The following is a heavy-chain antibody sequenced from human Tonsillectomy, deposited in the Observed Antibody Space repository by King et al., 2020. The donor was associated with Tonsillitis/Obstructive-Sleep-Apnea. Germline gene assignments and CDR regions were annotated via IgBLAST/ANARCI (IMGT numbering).Heavy chain of an antibody. J-gene: IGHJ4*02. Sequence: LQLVQSGGGLVQPRGSLRLSCAAPVITFCSYAISWVRQAPGKGLEWVSTISGGGGSTYCTDSVKGLVTISRDNSKNTLYLQMNSLRAEDTAVYYCAKAMVQGIIITIFDYWGQGTLVTVSS. CDR2: ISGGGGST. CDR3: AKAMVQGIIITIFDY. D-gene: IGHD3-10*01. V-gene: IGHV3-23*04. CDR1: VITFCSYA.